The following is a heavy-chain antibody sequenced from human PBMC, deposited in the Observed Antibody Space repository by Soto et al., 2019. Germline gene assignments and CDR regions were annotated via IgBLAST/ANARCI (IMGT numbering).Heavy chain of an antibody. CDR2: IYYSGST. V-gene: IGHV4-39*01. CDR3: ARQKAGTTMAWFDP. J-gene: IGHJ5*02. D-gene: IGHD3-10*01. Sequence: SETLSLTCTVSGGSISSSSYYWGWIRQPPGKGLEWIGSIYYSGSTYYNPSLKSRVTISVDTSKNQFSLKLSSVTAADTAVYYCARQKAGTTMAWFDPWGQGTLVTVSS. CDR1: GGSISSSSYY.